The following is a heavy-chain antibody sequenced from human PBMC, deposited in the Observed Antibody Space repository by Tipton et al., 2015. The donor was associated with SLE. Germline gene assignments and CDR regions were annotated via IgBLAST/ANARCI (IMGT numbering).Heavy chain of an antibody. V-gene: IGHV4-34*01. J-gene: IGHJ4*02. CDR1: AGSLSDYS. Sequence: TLSLTCAVYAGSLSDYSWSWIRQPPGEGLEWIGEIDHFGNVTYNPSLKGRITMSVDPSKNQVSLRLTSVTAADTAVYYCADVDGIKEAFWGQGTVVRVSS. CDR3: ADVDGIKEAF. CDR2: IDHFGNV. D-gene: IGHD5-12*01.